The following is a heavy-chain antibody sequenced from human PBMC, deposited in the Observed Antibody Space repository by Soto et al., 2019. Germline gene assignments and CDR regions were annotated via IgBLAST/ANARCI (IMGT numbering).Heavy chain of an antibody. Sequence: SETLSLTCAVYGGSFSVYYWTWIRQPPGTGLEWIGELNHSGSTNYNPSNKSRVTISVDTSKNQYSLKLTSVTAADTAVYYCARDKITGLFDYWGQGTLVTVSS. J-gene: IGHJ4*02. V-gene: IGHV4-34*01. CDR1: GGSFSVYY. D-gene: IGHD2-8*02. CDR2: LNHSGST. CDR3: ARDKITGLFDY.